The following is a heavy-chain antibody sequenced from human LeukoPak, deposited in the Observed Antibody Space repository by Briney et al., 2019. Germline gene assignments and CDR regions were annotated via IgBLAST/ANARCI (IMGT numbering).Heavy chain of an antibody. CDR2: IKQDGSEK. D-gene: IGHD3-22*01. J-gene: IGHJ4*02. CDR1: GFTFSDYY. CDR3: ARGRMLYYYDSSGYPFDY. Sequence: HAGGSLRLSCAASGFTFSDYYMSWVRQAPGKGLEWVANIKQDGSEKYYVDSVKGRFTISRDNAKNSLYLQMNSLRAEDTAVYYCARGRMLYYYDSSGYPFDYWGQGSLVTVSS. V-gene: IGHV3-7*04.